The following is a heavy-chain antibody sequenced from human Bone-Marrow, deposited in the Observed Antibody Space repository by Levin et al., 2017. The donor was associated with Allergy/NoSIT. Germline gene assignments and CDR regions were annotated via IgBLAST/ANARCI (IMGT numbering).Heavy chain of an antibody. Sequence: SQTLSLPCSVSGGSISNTDYYWAWIRQPPGKGLEWIGTIYYSGSTFYNPTLKSRVSISVDTSKNRFSLKLSSVTAADTAVYFCARHQRGTDAFDIWGRGTVVTVSS. J-gene: IGHJ3*02. D-gene: IGHD3-16*01. CDR3: ARHQRGTDAFDI. V-gene: IGHV4-39*01. CDR2: IYYSGST. CDR1: GGSISNTDYY.